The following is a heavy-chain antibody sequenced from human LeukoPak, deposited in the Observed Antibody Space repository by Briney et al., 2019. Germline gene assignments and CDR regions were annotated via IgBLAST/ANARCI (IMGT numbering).Heavy chain of an antibody. CDR2: IIPIFGTA. J-gene: IGHJ3*02. D-gene: IGHD3-22*01. CDR1: GGAFSSYA. CDR3: ARQIFDTSSYYSGDAFDI. V-gene: IGHV1-69*01. Sequence: SVKVSCKASGGAFSSYAINWVRQAPGQGLEWMGGIIPIFGTANYAQMFQGRVTITADESTSTAYMELSSLRSEDTAVYYCARQIFDTSSYYSGDAFDIWGQGTMVTVSS.